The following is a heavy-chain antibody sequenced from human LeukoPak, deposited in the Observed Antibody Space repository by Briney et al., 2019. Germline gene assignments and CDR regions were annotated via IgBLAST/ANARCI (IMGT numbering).Heavy chain of an antibody. V-gene: IGHV3-23*01. Sequence: GGSLRLSCAASGFTFSSYAMSWVRQAPGKGLEWVSAISGSGGSTYYADSVKGRFTISRDNSKNTLYLQMNSLRAEDTAVYYCAKELRYFDWSPLEDYYYYYGMDVWGQGTTVTVSS. CDR2: ISGSGGST. CDR1: GFTFSSYA. D-gene: IGHD3-9*01. CDR3: AKELRYFDWSPLEDYYYYYGMDV. J-gene: IGHJ6*02.